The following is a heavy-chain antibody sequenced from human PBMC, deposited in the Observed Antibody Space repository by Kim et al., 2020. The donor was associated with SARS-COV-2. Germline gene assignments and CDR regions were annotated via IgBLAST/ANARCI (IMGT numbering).Heavy chain of an antibody. Sequence: GESLKISCKGSGYSFTSYWIGWVRQMPGKGLEWMGIIYPGDSDTRYSPSFQGQVTISADKSISTAYLQWSSLKASDTAMYYCARRYCSGGSCYSLTYYAFYYLDYWGQGTLVTVSS. J-gene: IGHJ4*02. CDR1: GYSFTSYW. CDR2: IYPGDSDT. CDR3: ARRYCSGGSCYSLTYYAFYYLDY. V-gene: IGHV5-51*01. D-gene: IGHD2-15*01.